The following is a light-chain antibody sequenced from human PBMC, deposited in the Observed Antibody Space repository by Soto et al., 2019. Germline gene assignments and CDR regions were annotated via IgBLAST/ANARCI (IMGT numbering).Light chain of an antibody. CDR1: SSDVGSYNL. Sequence: QSALTQPASVSGSPGQSITISCTGTSSDVGSYNLVSWYQQHPGNAPKLMIYEGSKRPSGVSNRFFGSKSGNTASLTISGIQADDEADYYCCSFARGSTLVFGGGTKVTVL. V-gene: IGLV2-23*01. CDR2: EGS. CDR3: CSFARGSTLV. J-gene: IGLJ3*02.